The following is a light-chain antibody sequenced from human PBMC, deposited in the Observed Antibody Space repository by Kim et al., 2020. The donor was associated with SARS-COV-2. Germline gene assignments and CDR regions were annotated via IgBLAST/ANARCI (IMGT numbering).Light chain of an antibody. CDR2: DAS. Sequence: DIQMTQSPSTLSASVGDRVTITCRASQSVSNWLAWYQQQPGKAPKLLIYDASKLETGVPSRFSGSGSGTEFALTISSLQPDDFATYYCHQYNGYSWSFGLGTKVDIK. V-gene: IGKV1-5*01. CDR3: HQYNGYSWS. CDR1: QSVSNW. J-gene: IGKJ1*01.